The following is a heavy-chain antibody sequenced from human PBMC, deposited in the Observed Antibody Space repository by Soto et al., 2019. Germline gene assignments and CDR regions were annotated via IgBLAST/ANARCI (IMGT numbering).Heavy chain of an antibody. Sequence: TLCLTCTISVGSFSSGDYYWSWIRQHPGKGLEWIGYIYYSGSTYYNPSLRSRVTISVDTSTKQFSLKLTSVTAADTALYYCPREFVYGDYGGWFDPWGQGTKVTVSS. V-gene: IGHV4-31*03. CDR1: VGSFSSGDYY. J-gene: IGHJ5*02. D-gene: IGHD4-17*01. CDR3: PREFVYGDYGGWFDP. CDR2: IYYSGST.